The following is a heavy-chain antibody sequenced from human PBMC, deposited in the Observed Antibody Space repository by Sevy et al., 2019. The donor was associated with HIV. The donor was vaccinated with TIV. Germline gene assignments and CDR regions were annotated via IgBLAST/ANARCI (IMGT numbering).Heavy chain of an antibody. CDR3: ARFDFWSANYYYDMDV. J-gene: IGHJ6*02. V-gene: IGHV4-34*01. Sequence: SETLSLTCAVNGGSFSGYYWIWIRQPPGKGLEWIGEINPSGSIHYNPSLNSRVTISVDTSKNQFSLKLSSVTAADTAVYYCARFDFWSANYYYDMDVWGQGTTVTVSS. CDR1: GGSFSGYY. D-gene: IGHD3-3*01. CDR2: INPSGSI.